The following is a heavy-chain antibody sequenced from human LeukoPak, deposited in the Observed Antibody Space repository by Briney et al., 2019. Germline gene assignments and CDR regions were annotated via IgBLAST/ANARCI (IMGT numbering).Heavy chain of an antibody. CDR3: ARGGGYSYYDC. Sequence: PGGSLRLSCAASGFTFSDYYMSWIRQAPGKGLEWVSYISGSSSYTNYADSVKGRFTISRDNSKNTLYLQMNSLRAEDAAGYYCARGGGYSYYDCWAPGTLVTVSS. V-gene: IGHV3-11*05. J-gene: IGHJ4*02. CDR1: GFTFSDYY. CDR2: ISGSSSYT. D-gene: IGHD5-18*01.